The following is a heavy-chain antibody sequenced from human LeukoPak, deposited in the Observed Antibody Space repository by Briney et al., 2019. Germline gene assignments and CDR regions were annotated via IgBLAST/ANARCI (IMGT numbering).Heavy chain of an antibody. Sequence: PSETLSLTCTVSGGSISGSSYYWAWIRLPPGKGLEWIGSGFYSGSAYYNPSLKSRLTISVDTSKNQFSLDLSSVTAADTAVYYCARLRGAMTPVTSDFDYWGQGTLVTVSS. D-gene: IGHD4-17*01. CDR3: ARLRGAMTPVTSDFDY. J-gene: IGHJ4*02. CDR2: GFYSGSA. CDR1: GGSISGSSYY. V-gene: IGHV4-39*01.